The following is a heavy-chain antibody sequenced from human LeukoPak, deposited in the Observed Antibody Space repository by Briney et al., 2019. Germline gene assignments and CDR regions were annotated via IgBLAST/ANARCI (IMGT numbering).Heavy chain of an antibody. D-gene: IGHD3-22*01. V-gene: IGHV1-46*01. CDR3: AKSLSTYYYDSSGYYYDY. Sequence: ASVKVSCKASGYTFTSYYMHWVRQAPGQGLEWMGIINPSGGSTSYAQKFQGRVTMTRDTSTSTVYMELSSLRSEDTAVYYCAKSLSTYYYDSSGYYYDYWGQGTLVTVSS. J-gene: IGHJ4*02. CDR2: INPSGGST. CDR1: GYTFTSYY.